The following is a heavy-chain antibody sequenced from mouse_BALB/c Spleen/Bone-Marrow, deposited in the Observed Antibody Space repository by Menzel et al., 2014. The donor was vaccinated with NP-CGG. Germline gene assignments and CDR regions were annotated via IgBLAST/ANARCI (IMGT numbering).Heavy chain of an antibody. Sequence: EVKLVESGGGLVKPGGSLKLSCAASEFAFSGYDMSWVRQTPEKRLEWVAYISSGGSNTYYPDTVKGRFTISRDNAKNTLYLQMNSLKSEDTAMYYCAGQRGYAYAMDYWGQGTSVTVSS. CDR2: ISSGGSNT. CDR1: EFAFSGYD. D-gene: IGHD2-2*01. J-gene: IGHJ4*01. V-gene: IGHV5-12-1*01. CDR3: AGQRGYAYAMDY.